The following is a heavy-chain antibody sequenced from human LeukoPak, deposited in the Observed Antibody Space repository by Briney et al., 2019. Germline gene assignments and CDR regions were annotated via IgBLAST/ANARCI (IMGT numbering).Heavy chain of an antibody. J-gene: IGHJ6*03. CDR1: GGSISSGSYY. CDR2: IYTSGST. V-gene: IGHV4-61*02. CDR3: ARDPYSSVLYGRPPYYYYYMDV. Sequence: SETLSLTCTVSGGSISSGSYYWSWIRQPAGKGLEWIGRIYTSGSTNYNPSLKSRVTISVDTSKNQFSLKLSSVPAADTAVYYCARDPYSSVLYGRPPYYYYYMDVWGKGTTVTVSS. D-gene: IGHD6-19*01.